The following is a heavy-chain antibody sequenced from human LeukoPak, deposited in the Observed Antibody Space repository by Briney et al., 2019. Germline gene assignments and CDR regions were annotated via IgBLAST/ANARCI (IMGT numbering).Heavy chain of an antibody. Sequence: PGRSLRLSCAASGFTFSSYAMHWVRQAPGKGLEWVAVISYDGSNKYYADSVKGRFTISRDNSKNTLYLQMNSLRAEDTAVYYCARRVPNEVITDYFDYWGPGTLVTVSS. D-gene: IGHD3-16*01. J-gene: IGHJ4*02. CDR2: ISYDGSNK. CDR3: ARRVPNEVITDYFDY. CDR1: GFTFSSYA. V-gene: IGHV3-30-3*01.